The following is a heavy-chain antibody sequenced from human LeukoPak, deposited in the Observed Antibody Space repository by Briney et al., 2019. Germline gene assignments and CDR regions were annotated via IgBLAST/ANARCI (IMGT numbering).Heavy chain of an antibody. CDR2: IYYSGSA. D-gene: IGHD5-12*01. CDR3: ARDYSRGYAWFDP. CDR1: GDSISSGGYY. V-gene: IGHV4-31*03. J-gene: IGHJ5*02. Sequence: PSETLSLACTVSGDSISSGGYYWSWIRQHPGKGLEWIGYIYYSGSAYYNPFLKSRVSISVDMSKNQFPLKLTSVTAADTALYFCARDYSRGYAWFDPWGQGILVTVSS.